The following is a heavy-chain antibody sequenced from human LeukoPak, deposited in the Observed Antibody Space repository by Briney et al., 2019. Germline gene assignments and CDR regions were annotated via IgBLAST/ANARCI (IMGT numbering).Heavy chain of an antibody. J-gene: IGHJ3*02. CDR2: IWYDGSNK. D-gene: IGHD6-19*01. Sequence: VIWYDGSNKYYADSVKGRFTISRDNSKNTLYLQMNSLRAEDTAVYYCARVRVAVAGNAFDIWGQGTMVTVSS. V-gene: IGHV3-33*01. CDR3: ARVRVAVAGNAFDI.